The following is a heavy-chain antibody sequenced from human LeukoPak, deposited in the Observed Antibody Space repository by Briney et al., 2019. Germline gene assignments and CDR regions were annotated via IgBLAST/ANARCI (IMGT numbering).Heavy chain of an antibody. CDR1: GYTFTSYD. V-gene: IGHV1-8*01. CDR3: AGYAGYSYGDYYYMDV. D-gene: IGHD5-18*01. Sequence: GASVKVSCKASGYTFTSYDINWVRQAPGQGLEWMGWMNPNSGNTGYAQKFQGRVTMTRNTSISTAYMELSSLRSEDTAVYYCAGYAGYSYGDYYYMDVWGKGTTVTVSS. J-gene: IGHJ6*03. CDR2: MNPNSGNT.